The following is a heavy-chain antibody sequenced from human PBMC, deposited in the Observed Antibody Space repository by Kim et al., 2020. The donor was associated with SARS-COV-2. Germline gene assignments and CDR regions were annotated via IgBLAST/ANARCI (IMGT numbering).Heavy chain of an antibody. V-gene: IGHV3-74*01. CDR3: ATESGWAAGVFDI. Sequence: YADSVKGRFTNSRDNAKNTLYLQMDSLRAEDTAVYHCATESGWAAGVFDIWGQGTMVTVSS. D-gene: IGHD6-13*01. J-gene: IGHJ3*02.